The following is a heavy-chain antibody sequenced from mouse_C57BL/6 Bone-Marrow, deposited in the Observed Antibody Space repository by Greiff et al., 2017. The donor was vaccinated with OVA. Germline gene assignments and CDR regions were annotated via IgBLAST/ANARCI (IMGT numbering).Heavy chain of an antibody. CDR3: ARVWDDYDVKDYVDY. CDR1: GYTFTDYN. CDR2: INPNNGGT. V-gene: IGHV1-22*01. Sequence: VQLKESGPELVKPGASVKMSCKASGYTFTDYNMHWVKQSHGKSLEWIGYINPNNGGTSYNQKFKGTATLTVNKSSSTAYLELRSLTSEDSAVYYCARVWDDYDVKDYVDYWGQGTTLTVSS. J-gene: IGHJ2*01. D-gene: IGHD2-4*01.